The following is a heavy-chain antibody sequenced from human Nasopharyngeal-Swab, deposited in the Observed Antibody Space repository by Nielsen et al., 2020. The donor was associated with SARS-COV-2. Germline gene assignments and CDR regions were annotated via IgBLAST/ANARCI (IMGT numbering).Heavy chain of an antibody. Sequence: GGSLRLSCAASGFTFSNYRMHWVRQAPGKGLVWVSRINGEGSSLNYADFVKGRFTIPTDNAKSTLYLEMNSLRAEDTAVYYCARGRGSSTSMIGYWGQGTLVTVSS. J-gene: IGHJ4*02. CDR1: GFTFSNYR. CDR2: INGEGSSL. D-gene: IGHD2/OR15-2a*01. CDR3: ARGRGSSTSMIGY. V-gene: IGHV3-74*01.